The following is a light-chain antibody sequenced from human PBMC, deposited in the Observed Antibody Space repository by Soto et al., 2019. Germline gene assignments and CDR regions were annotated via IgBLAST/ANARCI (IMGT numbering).Light chain of an antibody. CDR3: HQYGSAPAWT. CDR2: GAS. J-gene: IGKJ1*01. Sequence: EIVLTQSPGTLSLFPGERATLSCRASQSISSNYLAWYQQKPGQAPRLLIHGASNRATGIPDRFSGAGSGTDFTLTISSLEPEDFAVYYCHQYGSAPAWTF. CDR1: QSISSNY. V-gene: IGKV3-20*01.